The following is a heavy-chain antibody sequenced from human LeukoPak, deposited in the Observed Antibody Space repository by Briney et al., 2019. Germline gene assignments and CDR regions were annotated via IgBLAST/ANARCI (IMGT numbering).Heavy chain of an antibody. CDR3: ARINSSSRPNFDY. Sequence: PSETLSLTCTVSGGSISSYYWSWIRQPPGKGLEWIGYIYYSGSTNYNPSLKSRVTISVDTSKNQFSLKLSSVTAADTAVYYCARINSSSRPNFDYWGQGTLVTVSS. V-gene: IGHV4-59*01. J-gene: IGHJ4*02. CDR2: IYYSGST. D-gene: IGHD6-13*01. CDR1: GGSISSYY.